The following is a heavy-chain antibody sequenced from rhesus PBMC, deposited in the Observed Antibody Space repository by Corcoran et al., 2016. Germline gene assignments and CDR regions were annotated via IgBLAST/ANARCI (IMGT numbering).Heavy chain of an antibody. D-gene: IGHD6-13*01. V-gene: IGHV4-122*02. Sequence: QLQLQESGPGLVKPSETLSLTCAVSGYSISSGYGWSWIRQPPGKGLEWIGYITDSGATGCHPSLKSRVTISRDTSKNHFSLKLSAVTAADTAVDYCARGQWGAAAAVDCWGQGVLVTVSS. CDR3: ARGQWGAAAAVDC. CDR2: ITDSGAT. J-gene: IGHJ4*01. CDR1: GYSISSGYG.